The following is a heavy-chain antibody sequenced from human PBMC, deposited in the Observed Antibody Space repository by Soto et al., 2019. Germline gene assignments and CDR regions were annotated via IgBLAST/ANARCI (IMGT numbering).Heavy chain of an antibody. CDR2: IGTAGDT. V-gene: IGHV3-13*01. Sequence: GSLRLSCAASGFTFSSYDRHWVRQATGKGLEWVSAIGTAGDTYYPGSVKGRFTISRENAKNSLYLQMNSLRAGDTAVYYCAREAKGSSWYGYYYYYMDVWGKGTTVTVSS. D-gene: IGHD6-13*01. CDR3: AREAKGSSWYGYYYYYMDV. CDR1: GFTFSSYD. J-gene: IGHJ6*03.